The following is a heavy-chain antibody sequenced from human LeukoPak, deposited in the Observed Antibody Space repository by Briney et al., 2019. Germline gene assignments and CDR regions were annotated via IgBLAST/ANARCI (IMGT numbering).Heavy chain of an antibody. J-gene: IGHJ4*02. CDR1: GESFNDYY. Sequence: PSETLSLTCAVYGESFNDYYWSWIRQPPGKGLEWIGKINHRGRTNYNPSLKSRVTISVDTSKNQFSLRLSSVTAADTAMYYCARVDYGDYSKDFDYWGQGILVTVSS. D-gene: IGHD4-17*01. CDR3: ARVDYGDYSKDFDY. V-gene: IGHV4-34*01. CDR2: INHRGRT.